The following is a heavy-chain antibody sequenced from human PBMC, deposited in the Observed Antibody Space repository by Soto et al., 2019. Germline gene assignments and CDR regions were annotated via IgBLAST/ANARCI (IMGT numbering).Heavy chain of an antibody. CDR2: ISSTTNYI. V-gene: IGHV3-21*06. CDR1: GFTFTRFS. J-gene: IGHJ4*02. Sequence: VGSLRLSCVASGFTFTRFSMNWVRQAPGKRLEWVSSISSTTNYIYYGDSMKGRFTISRDNAKNSLYLEMNSLRAEDTAVYYCARESEDLTSNFDYWGQGTLVTVSS. CDR3: ARESEDLTSNFDY.